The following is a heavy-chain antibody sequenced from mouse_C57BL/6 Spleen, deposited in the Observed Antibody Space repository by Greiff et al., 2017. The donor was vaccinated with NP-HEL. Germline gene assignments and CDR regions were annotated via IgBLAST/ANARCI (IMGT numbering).Heavy chain of an antibody. Sequence: EVKLVESGGGLVQSGRSLRLSCATSGFTFSDFYMEWVRQAPGKGLEWIAASRNKANDYTTEYSASVKGRFIVSRDTSQSILYLQLNALRAEDTAIYYWARAEYGYDYYFDYWGQGTTLTVSS. CDR1: GFTFSDFY. CDR2: SRNKANDYTT. D-gene: IGHD2-2*01. CDR3: ARAEYGYDYYFDY. J-gene: IGHJ2*01. V-gene: IGHV7-1*01.